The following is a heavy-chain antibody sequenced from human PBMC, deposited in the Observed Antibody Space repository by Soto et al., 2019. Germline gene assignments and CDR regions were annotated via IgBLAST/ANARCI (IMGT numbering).Heavy chain of an antibody. D-gene: IGHD6-19*01. CDR2: IYYSGST. CDR3: ARQFEWLVLRSFDD. CDR1: GGSISSSSYY. Sequence: SETLSLTCTVSGGSISSSSYYWGWIRQPPGKGLEWIGSIYYSGSTYYNPSLKSRVTISVDTSKNQFSLKLSSVTAADTAVYYCARQFEWLVLRSFDDWGQGTLVTVSS. J-gene: IGHJ4*02. V-gene: IGHV4-39*01.